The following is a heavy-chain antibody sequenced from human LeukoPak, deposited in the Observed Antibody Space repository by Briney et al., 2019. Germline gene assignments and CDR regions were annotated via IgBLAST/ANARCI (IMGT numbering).Heavy chain of an antibody. V-gene: IGHV3-30*03. Sequence: GGSLRLSCAASGFTFSTYWMHWVRQAPGKGLEWVAVISYDGSNKYYADSVKGRFTISRDNSKNTLYLQMNSLRAEDTAVYYCTRGVGGDSKFDPWGQGTLVTVSS. J-gene: IGHJ5*02. CDR1: GFTFSTYW. D-gene: IGHD1-26*01. CDR3: TRGVGGDSKFDP. CDR2: ISYDGSNK.